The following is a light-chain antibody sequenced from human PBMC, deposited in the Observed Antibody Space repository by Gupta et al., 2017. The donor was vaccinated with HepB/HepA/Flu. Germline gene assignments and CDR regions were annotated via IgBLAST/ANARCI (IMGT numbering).Light chain of an antibody. V-gene: IGKV1-33*01. CDR3: QQCDSLPIT. CDR2: DAS. CDR1: EDIDIY. J-gene: IGKJ5*01. Sequence: DIQLTQSPSSMSTSIGDRVTITCQASEDIDIYLSWYQQKPGKAPKLLIYDASNLEVGVPSRFSGCGSGTEFSFTISSLQPEDIATYYCQQCDSLPITFGQGTRLDIK.